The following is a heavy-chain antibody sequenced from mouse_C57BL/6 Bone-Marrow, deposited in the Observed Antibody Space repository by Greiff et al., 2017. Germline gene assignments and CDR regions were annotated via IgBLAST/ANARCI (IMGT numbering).Heavy chain of an antibody. D-gene: IGHD2-3*01. CDR3: ARGRDGYLYVDV. V-gene: IGHV5-4*03. J-gene: IGHJ1*03. CDR2: ISDGGSYT. CDR1: GFTFSSYA. Sequence: EVKVVESGGGLVKPGGSLKLSCAASGFTFSSYAMSWVRQTPERRLEWVATISDGGSYTNYPDNVKGRFTISRDNANNNLYLQMSSLRSEDTALYYWARGRDGYLYVDVWGTGTTVTVSS.